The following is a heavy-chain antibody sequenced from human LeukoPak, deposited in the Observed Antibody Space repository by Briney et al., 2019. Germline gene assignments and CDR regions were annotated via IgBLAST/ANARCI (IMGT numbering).Heavy chain of an antibody. CDR3: ARSVLTGYLDY. CDR1: GGSISSGGYY. Sequence: SETLSLTCTVSGGSISSGGYYWSWIRQHPGKGLEWIGYIYYSGSTYYNPSLKSRVTISVDTSKNQFSLKLSSVTAADTAVYYCARSVLTGYLDYWGQGTLVTVSS. J-gene: IGHJ4*02. D-gene: IGHD3-9*01. CDR2: IYYSGST. V-gene: IGHV4-31*03.